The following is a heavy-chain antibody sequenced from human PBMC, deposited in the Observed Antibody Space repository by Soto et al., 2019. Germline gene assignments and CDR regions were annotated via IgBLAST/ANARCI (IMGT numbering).Heavy chain of an antibody. Sequence: QVQLAESGGGVVQPGGSLRLSCVGSGFRFSDYGMHWVRQAPGKGLEWVAMMSFDGTYKYYADSVKGRFIISRDNSENTLYLQMNSLRAEDTAVYYCAKDRRDGEYNSVYDFWGQGTLVTVSS. CDR3: AKDRRDGEYNSVYDF. CDR2: MSFDGTYK. CDR1: GFRFSDYG. D-gene: IGHD4-17*01. V-gene: IGHV3-30*18. J-gene: IGHJ4*02.